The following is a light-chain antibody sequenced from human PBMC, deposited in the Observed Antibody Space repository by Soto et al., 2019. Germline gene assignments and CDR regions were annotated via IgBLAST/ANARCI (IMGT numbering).Light chain of an antibody. Sequence: QSVLTQPPSASGTPGQRVTISCSGSSSNIGSNTVNWYQQLPGTAPKLLIYSNSQRPSGVPDRFSGSKSGTSASLAISGLQSEDAADYYCAAWDDSLSGVVFGGGTKLTVL. CDR1: SSNIGSNT. J-gene: IGLJ2*01. CDR2: SNS. V-gene: IGLV1-44*01. CDR3: AAWDDSLSGVV.